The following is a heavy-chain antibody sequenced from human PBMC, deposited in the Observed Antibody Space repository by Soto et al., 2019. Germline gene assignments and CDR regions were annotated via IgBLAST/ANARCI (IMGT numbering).Heavy chain of an antibody. CDR1: GFTFSSYS. Sequence: TGGSLRLSCAASGFTFSSYSMNWVRQAPGKGLEWVSSISSSSSYIYYADSVKGRFTISRDNAKNSLYLQMNSLRAEDTAVYYCARSRSTDFWSGYRPYGMDVWGQGTTVTVSS. CDR2: ISSSSSYI. CDR3: ARSRSTDFWSGYRPYGMDV. J-gene: IGHJ6*02. D-gene: IGHD3-3*01. V-gene: IGHV3-21*01.